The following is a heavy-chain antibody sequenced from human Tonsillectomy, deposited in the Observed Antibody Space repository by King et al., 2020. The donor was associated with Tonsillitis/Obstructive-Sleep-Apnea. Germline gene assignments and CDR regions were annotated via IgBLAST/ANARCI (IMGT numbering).Heavy chain of an antibody. CDR2: IWYDGSNK. J-gene: IGHJ3*02. CDR1: GFTFSSYG. Sequence: VQLVESGGGVVQPGRSLRLSCAASGFTFSSYGMHWVRQAPGKGLEWVAVIWYDGSNKYYADSVKGRFTFSRDNSKNTLYLQMNSLRAEDTAVYYCASSLGYCSSTSCDLMRHDAFDIWGQGTMVTVSS. D-gene: IGHD2-2*01. CDR3: ASSLGYCSSTSCDLMRHDAFDI. V-gene: IGHV3-33*01.